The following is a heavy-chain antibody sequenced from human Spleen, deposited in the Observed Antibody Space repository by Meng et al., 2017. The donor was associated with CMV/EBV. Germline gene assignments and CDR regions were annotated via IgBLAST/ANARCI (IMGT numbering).Heavy chain of an antibody. CDR1: GGSVSSGTYY. CDR2: IYYSGST. CDR3: ARVGPGDCSRTTCYNAYYYYGMDV. Sequence: SETLSLTCTVSGGSVSSGTYYWSWIRQPPGKGLEWIGYIYYSGSTSYNPPLTSRVTMSLETSKNQFSLKLSSVTAADTAVYYCARVGPGDCSRTTCYNAYYYYGMDVWGQGTTVTVSS. V-gene: IGHV4-61*01. J-gene: IGHJ6*02. D-gene: IGHD2-2*02.